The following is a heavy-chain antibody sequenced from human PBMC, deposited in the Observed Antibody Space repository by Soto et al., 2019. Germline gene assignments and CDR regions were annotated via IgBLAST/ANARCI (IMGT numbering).Heavy chain of an antibody. CDR2: IYYSGST. CDR3: ARGGYCSGGSCYWFDP. V-gene: IGHV4-59*01. Sequence: PSETLSLTCTVSGGSISSYYWSWIRQPPGKGLEWIGYIYYSGSTNYNPSLKSRVTISVDTSKNQFSLKLSSVTAADTAVYCCARGGYCSGGSCYWFDPWGQGTLVTVSS. J-gene: IGHJ5*02. D-gene: IGHD2-15*01. CDR1: GGSISSYY.